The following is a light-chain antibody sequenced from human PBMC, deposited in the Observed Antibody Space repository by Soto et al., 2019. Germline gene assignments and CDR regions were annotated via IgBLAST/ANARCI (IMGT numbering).Light chain of an antibody. CDR3: QQYNSYPLT. CDR1: QSISSW. CDR2: KAS. J-gene: IGKJ4*01. Sequence: DIQMTQSPSTLSASVGDRVTITCWASQSISSWLAWYQQKPGKAPKLLIYKASSLESGVPSRFSGSGSGTEFTLTISSLQPDDFATYYCQQYNSYPLTFGGGTKVDI. V-gene: IGKV1-5*03.